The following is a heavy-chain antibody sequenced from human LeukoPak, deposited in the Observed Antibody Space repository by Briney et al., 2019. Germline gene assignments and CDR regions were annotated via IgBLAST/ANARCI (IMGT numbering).Heavy chain of an antibody. CDR3: ARESAVAGTNYYYYGMDV. J-gene: IGHJ6*02. CDR2: INPNSGGT. V-gene: IGHV1-2*04. Sequence: ASVKVSCKASGYTFTGYYMHWVRQAPGQGLEWMGRINPNSGGTNYAQKFQGWVTMTRDTSISTAYMELSRLRSDDTAVYYCARESAVAGTNYYYYGMDVWGQGTTVTVSS. CDR1: GYTFTGYY. D-gene: IGHD6-19*01.